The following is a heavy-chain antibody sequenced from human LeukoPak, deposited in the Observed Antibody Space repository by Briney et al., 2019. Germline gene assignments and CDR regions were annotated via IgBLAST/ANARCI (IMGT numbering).Heavy chain of an antibody. CDR3: AADLGIYSSGPLRYYYMDV. J-gene: IGHJ6*03. CDR2: IVVGSGNT. CDR1: GFTFSSSA. V-gene: IGHV1-58*01. Sequence: SVKVSCKASGFTFSSSALHWVRQARGQRLEWIGWIVVGSGNTNYAQKFQKRVTFTRDMSTSTAYMDLSSLRSEDTAVYYCAADLGIYSSGPLRYYYMDVWGKGTTVTVSS. D-gene: IGHD6-19*01.